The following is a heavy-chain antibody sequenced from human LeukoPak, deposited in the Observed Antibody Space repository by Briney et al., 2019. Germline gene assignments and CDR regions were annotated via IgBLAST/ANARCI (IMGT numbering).Heavy chain of an antibody. CDR2: FYYSGST. Sequence: PSETLSLTRTVSGGSIGSRPYCWGWIRQPPGKGLEWLGSFYYSGSTYYKPSLKSRVTISVDTSKNQFSLKLSSVTAADTAVYYCAREDGYSFDYWGKGTTVTVSS. CDR1: GGSIGSRPYC. V-gene: IGHV4-39*01. J-gene: IGHJ6*04. D-gene: IGHD5-24*01. CDR3: AREDGYSFDY.